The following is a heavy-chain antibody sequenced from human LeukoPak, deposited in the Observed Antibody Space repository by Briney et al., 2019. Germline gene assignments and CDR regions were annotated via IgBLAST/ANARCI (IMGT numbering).Heavy chain of an antibody. CDR2: IYFSGST. Sequence: SETLSLTCTVSGGSITSSDYYWGWIRRPPGKGLEWIVSIYFSGSTYYNPSLKSRVTISVDTSKNQFSLKLSSVTATDTAVYYCARHPLYNWNDAGANWFDPWGQGTLVTVSS. CDR1: GGSITSSDYY. D-gene: IGHD1-20*01. J-gene: IGHJ5*02. V-gene: IGHV4-39*01. CDR3: ARHPLYNWNDAGANWFDP.